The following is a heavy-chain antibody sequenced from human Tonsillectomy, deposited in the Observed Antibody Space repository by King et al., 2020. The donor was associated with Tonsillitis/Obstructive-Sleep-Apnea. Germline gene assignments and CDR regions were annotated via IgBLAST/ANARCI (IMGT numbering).Heavy chain of an antibody. CDR3: AKDERAYCSGGSCYSFDY. D-gene: IGHD2-15*01. CDR2: ISGSGGST. Sequence: VQLVESGGDLVQPGGSLRLSCAASGFTFSSYAMSWVRQAPGKGLEWVSGISGSGGSTYYADSVKGRFTISRDNSKNTLYLQMNSLRAEDTAVYYCAKDERAYCSGGSCYSFDYWGQGTLVTVSS. CDR1: GFTFSSYA. V-gene: IGHV3-23*04. J-gene: IGHJ4*02.